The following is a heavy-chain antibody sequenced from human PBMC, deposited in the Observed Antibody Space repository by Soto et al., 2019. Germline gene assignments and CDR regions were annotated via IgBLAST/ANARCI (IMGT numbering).Heavy chain of an antibody. CDR1: GFTFSNFW. CDR2: IKSDGTRT. Sequence: PGGSLRLSCATSGFTFSNFWMHLVRQAPGKGVEWVSRIKSDGTRTDYADSVRGRFTISRDNAENTLYLQMNTLRGEDTAVYYCERGGLSYKVYSAMDVWGQRTTVNVSS. J-gene: IGHJ6*02. V-gene: IGHV3-74*01. CDR3: ERGGLSYKVYSAMDV. D-gene: IGHD2-21*01.